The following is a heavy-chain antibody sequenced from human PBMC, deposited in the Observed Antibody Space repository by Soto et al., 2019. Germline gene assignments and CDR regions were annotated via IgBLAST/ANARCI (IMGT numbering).Heavy chain of an antibody. V-gene: IGHV3-74*01. CDR3: AREDLLYAGYFPFDY. J-gene: IGHJ4*02. Sequence: GGSLILSCAASGFTFSSYWMHWVRQAPGKGLVWVSRINSDGSSTSYADSVKGRFTISRDNAKNTLYLQMNSLRAEDTAVYHCAREDLLYAGYFPFDYWGQGTLVTVSS. CDR2: INSDGSST. D-gene: IGHD3-9*01. CDR1: GFTFSSYW.